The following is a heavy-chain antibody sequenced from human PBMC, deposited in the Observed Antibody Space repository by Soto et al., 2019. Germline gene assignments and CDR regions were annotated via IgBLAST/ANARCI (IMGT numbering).Heavy chain of an antibody. CDR1: GDTFSSYA. V-gene: IGHV1-69*13. CDR3: ASTRRIIAVAGGDAFDI. D-gene: IGHD6-19*01. Sequence: SVKVSCKASGDTFSSYAISWVRQAPGQGLEWMGGIIPIFGTANYAQKFQGRVTITADESTSTAYMELSSLRSEDTAVYYCASTRRIIAVAGGDAFDIWGQGTMVTVSS. CDR2: IIPIFGTA. J-gene: IGHJ3*02.